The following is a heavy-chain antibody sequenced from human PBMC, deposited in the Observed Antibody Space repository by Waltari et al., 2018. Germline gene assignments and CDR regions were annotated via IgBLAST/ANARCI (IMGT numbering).Heavy chain of an antibody. CDR2: IYYSGST. Sequence: QLQLQESGPGLVKPSETPSLTCTVSGGSISSSSYYWGWIRQPPGKGLEWIGSIYYSGSTYYNPSLKSRVTISVDTSKNQFSLKLSSVTAADTAVYYCARDLYYDFWSGYNWFDPWGQGTLVTVSS. J-gene: IGHJ5*02. CDR3: ARDLYYDFWSGYNWFDP. D-gene: IGHD3-3*01. V-gene: IGHV4-39*02. CDR1: GGSISSSSYY.